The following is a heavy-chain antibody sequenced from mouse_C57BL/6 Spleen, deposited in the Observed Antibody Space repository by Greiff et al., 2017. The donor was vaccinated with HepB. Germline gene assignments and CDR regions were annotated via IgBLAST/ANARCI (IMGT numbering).Heavy chain of an antibody. D-gene: IGHD2-4*01. CDR3: ARWDYGDYFDY. Sequence: VQLQQSGAELARPGASVKMSCKASGYTFTSYTMHWVKQRPGQGLEWIGYINPSSGYTKYNQKFKDKATLTADKSSSTAYMQLSSLTSEDSAVYYCARWDYGDYFDYWGQGTTLTVSS. V-gene: IGHV1-4*01. CDR1: GYTFTSYT. CDR2: INPSSGYT. J-gene: IGHJ2*01.